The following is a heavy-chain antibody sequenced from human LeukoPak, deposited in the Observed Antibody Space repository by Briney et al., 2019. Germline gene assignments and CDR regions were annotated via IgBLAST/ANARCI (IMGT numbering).Heavy chain of an antibody. D-gene: IGHD1-26*01. Sequence: PGGSLRLSCAASGFTFSSYSMNWVRQAPGKGLEWVSVIYSGGSTYYADSVKGRFTISRDNAKNSLYLQMNSLRAEDTALYYCARDWEAPSDYFDYWGQGTLVTVSS. J-gene: IGHJ4*02. CDR1: GFTFSSYS. V-gene: IGHV3-53*01. CDR2: IYSGGST. CDR3: ARDWEAPSDYFDY.